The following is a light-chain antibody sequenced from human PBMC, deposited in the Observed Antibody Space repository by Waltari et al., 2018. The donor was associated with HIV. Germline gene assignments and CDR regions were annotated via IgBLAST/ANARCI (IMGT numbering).Light chain of an antibody. CDR3: QQYNNYWT. CDR1: QSVSRW. CDR2: KAS. Sequence: DIQRTQSPSRLSAPVRDRVPITCRARQSVSRWVAWYQPKPGKAPKLLIDKASSSESGVPSRFSGSGAGTEFTLTISSLQPDEFATYYCQQYNNYWTLGQWTKVE. V-gene: IGKV1-5*03. J-gene: IGKJ1*01.